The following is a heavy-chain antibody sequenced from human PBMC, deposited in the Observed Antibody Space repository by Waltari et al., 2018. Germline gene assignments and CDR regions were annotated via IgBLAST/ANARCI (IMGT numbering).Heavy chain of an antibody. CDR1: GYTFTGYY. V-gene: IGHV1-2*02. Sequence: QVQLVQSGAEVKKPGASVKVSCKASGYTFTGYYMHWVRQAPGQGLEWMGWINPNSGGTNYAQKCQGRVTMTRDTSISTAYMELSRLRSDDTAVYYCALEGRPINWFDPWGQGTLVTVSS. CDR2: INPNSGGT. CDR3: ALEGRPINWFDP. J-gene: IGHJ5*02.